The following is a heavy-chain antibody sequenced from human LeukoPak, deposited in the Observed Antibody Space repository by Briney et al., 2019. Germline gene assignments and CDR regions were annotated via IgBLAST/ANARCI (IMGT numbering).Heavy chain of an antibody. V-gene: IGHV3-74*01. CDR2: INEDGSIT. D-gene: IGHD1/OR15-1a*01. J-gene: IGHJ4*02. Sequence: GGSLRLSCAVSGFTFRTYWMHWVRQVPGEGLVWVSRINEDGSITNYADSVKGRFSISRDNAKNSLFLQMNSLRAEDTAMYYCAKGTKPVMTIPDYWGQGILVTVSS. CDR3: AKGTKPVMTIPDY. CDR1: GFTFRTYW.